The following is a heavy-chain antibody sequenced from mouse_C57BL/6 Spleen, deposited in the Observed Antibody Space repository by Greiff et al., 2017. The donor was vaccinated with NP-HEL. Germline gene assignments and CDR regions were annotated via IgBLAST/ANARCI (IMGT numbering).Heavy chain of an antibody. J-gene: IGHJ2*01. D-gene: IGHD1-1*01. Sequence: QVQLKQSGAELVRPGASVKLSCKASGYTFTDYYINWVKQRPGQGLEWIARIYPGSGNTYYNEKFKGKATLTAEKSSSTAYMQLSSLTSEDSAVYFCASEGITTVVPFDYWGQGTTLTVSS. CDR3: ASEGITTVVPFDY. CDR2: IYPGSGNT. V-gene: IGHV1-76*01. CDR1: GYTFTDYY.